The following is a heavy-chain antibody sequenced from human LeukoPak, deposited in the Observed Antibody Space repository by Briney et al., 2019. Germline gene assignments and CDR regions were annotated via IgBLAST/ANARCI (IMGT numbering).Heavy chain of an antibody. CDR1: GGTFSSYA. D-gene: IGHD3-22*01. J-gene: IGHJ4*02. V-gene: IGHV1-69*04. CDR3: ASSYYYESSGDYEVDY. Sequence: GSSVKVSFKASGGTFSSYAISWVRQGPGQGLEWMGRIIPTFGIANYAQTFQGRVTITGDKSTSTAYMELSSLRSEDTAVYYCASSYYYESSGDYEVDYWGQGTLVTVSS. CDR2: IIPTFGIA.